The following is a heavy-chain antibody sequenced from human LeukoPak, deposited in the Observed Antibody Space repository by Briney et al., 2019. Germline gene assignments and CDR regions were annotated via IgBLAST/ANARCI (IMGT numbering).Heavy chain of an antibody. D-gene: IGHD2-2*01. CDR3: ARGRGVAQYRYCSSTSCQGYYMDV. CDR2: INHGGST. CDR1: GGSFSGYY. Sequence: SETLSLTCAVYGGSFSGYYWSWIRQPPGKGLEWIGEINHGGSTNYNPSLKSRVTISVDTSKNQFSLKLSPVTAADTAVYYCARGRGVAQYRYCSSTSCQGYYMDVWGKGTTVTVSS. V-gene: IGHV4-34*01. J-gene: IGHJ6*03.